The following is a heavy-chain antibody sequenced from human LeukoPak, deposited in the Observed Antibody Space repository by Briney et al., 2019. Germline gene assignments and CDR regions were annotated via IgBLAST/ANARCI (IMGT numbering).Heavy chain of an antibody. CDR3: ARDGLIAADY. Sequence: PGGSLRPSGAAPGLTFRSYWMHWVRQAQGKGLVWVSRINSDGSSTSYADSVKGRFTISRDNAKNTLYLQMNSLRAEDTAVYYCARDGLIAADYWGQGTLVTVSS. CDR1: GLTFRSYW. CDR2: INSDGSST. D-gene: IGHD6-25*01. V-gene: IGHV3-74*01. J-gene: IGHJ4*02.